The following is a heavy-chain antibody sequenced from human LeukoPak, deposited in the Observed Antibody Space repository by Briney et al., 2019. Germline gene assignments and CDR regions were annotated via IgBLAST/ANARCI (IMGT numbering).Heavy chain of an antibody. CDR1: GFTFSSYS. CDR2: ISSSSSYI. J-gene: IGHJ4*02. Sequence: PEGSLRLSCAASGFTFSSYSMNWVRQAPGKGLEWVSSISSSSSYIYYADSVKGRFTISRDNAKNSLYLQMNSLRAEDTAVYYCAREKLYYYDSRGYPQPFDYWGQGTLVTVSS. CDR3: AREKLYYYDSRGYPQPFDY. D-gene: IGHD3-22*01. V-gene: IGHV3-21*01.